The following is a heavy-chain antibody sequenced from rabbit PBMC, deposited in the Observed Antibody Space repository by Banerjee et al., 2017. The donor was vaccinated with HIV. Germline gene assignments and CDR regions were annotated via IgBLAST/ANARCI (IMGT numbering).Heavy chain of an antibody. CDR3: ARDLAGVIGWNFNL. V-gene: IGHV1S45*01. D-gene: IGHD4-1*01. Sequence: QEQLAESGGDLVKPEGSLTLTCTASAFSFSNKYVMCWVRQAPGKGLEWIGCIYTGGGTYYATWAKGRFTISKTSSTTVTLQVTSLTAADTATYFCARDLAGVIGWNFNLWGQGTLVTVS. CDR2: IYTGGGT. J-gene: IGHJ4*01. CDR1: AFSFSNKYV.